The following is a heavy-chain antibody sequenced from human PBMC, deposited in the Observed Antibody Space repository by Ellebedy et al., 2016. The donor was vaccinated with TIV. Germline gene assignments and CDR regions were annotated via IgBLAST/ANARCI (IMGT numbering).Heavy chain of an antibody. Sequence: GESLKISXAASGFTFEEYGMAWVRQAPGKGLEWVAGINWNGGSSGYRDSVKGRFNISRDNAKNSLYLQMDSLRAEDTALYYCARAKAKAFTITWFNPWGQGTPVAVSA. CDR2: INWNGGSS. CDR3: ARAKAKAFTITWFNP. V-gene: IGHV3-20*04. J-gene: IGHJ5*02. CDR1: GFTFEEYG. D-gene: IGHD5-12*01.